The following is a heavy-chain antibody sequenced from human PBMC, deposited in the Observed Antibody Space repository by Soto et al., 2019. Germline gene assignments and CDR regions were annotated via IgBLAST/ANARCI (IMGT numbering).Heavy chain of an antibody. CDR3: ARGARCSSTSCYGVYYYYMDV. CDR1: GGSISSYY. V-gene: IGHV4-59*01. D-gene: IGHD2-2*01. Sequence: SETLSLTCTVSGGSISSYYWSWIRQPPGKGLEWFGYIYYSGSTNYNPSLKSRVTISVDTSKNQFSLKLSSVTAADTAVYYCARGARCSSTSCYGVYYYYMDVWGKGTTVTVSS. CDR2: IYYSGST. J-gene: IGHJ6*03.